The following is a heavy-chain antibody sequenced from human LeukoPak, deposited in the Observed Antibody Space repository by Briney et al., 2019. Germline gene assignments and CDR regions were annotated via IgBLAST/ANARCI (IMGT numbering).Heavy chain of an antibody. Sequence: GGSLRLSCAASGFTFSSYAMNWVRQAPGKGLEWVSGISGSGGSTYYADSVKGRFTISRDKSQNTLYLQMNSLRAEDTALYYCANDPGVGLLSRLRGLEYWGQGTLVTVSS. CDR3: ANDPGVGLLSRLRGLEY. J-gene: IGHJ4*02. CDR1: GFTFSSYA. D-gene: IGHD2-15*01. CDR2: ISGSGGST. V-gene: IGHV3-23*01.